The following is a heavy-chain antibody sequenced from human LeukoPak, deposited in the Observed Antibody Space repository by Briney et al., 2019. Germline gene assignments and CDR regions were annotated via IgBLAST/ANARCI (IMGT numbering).Heavy chain of an antibody. Sequence: PGGSLRLSCAASGFTVSSNYMSWVRQAPGKGLEWVSVIYSGGSTYYADSVKGRFTISRDNSKNTLYLQMNSLRAEDTAVYYCARDRGIRRVAADPSDAFDIWGQGTMVTVSS. CDR2: IYSGGST. CDR3: ARDRGIRRVAADPSDAFDI. CDR1: GFTVSSNY. D-gene: IGHD2-2*01. J-gene: IGHJ3*02. V-gene: IGHV3-53*05.